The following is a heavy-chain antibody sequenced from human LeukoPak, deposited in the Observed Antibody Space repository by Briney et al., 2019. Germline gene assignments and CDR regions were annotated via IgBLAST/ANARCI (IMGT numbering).Heavy chain of an antibody. CDR3: ARGGPGGVVVPAAMTY. V-gene: IGHV1-69*04. CDR1: GGTFSSYA. Sequence: ASVKVSCKASGGTFSSYAISWVRQAPGQGLEWMGRIIPILGIANYAQKFQGRVTITADKSTSTAYMELSSLRSEDTAVYYCARGGPGGVVVPAAMTYWGQGTLVTVSS. CDR2: IIPILGIA. D-gene: IGHD2-2*01. J-gene: IGHJ4*02.